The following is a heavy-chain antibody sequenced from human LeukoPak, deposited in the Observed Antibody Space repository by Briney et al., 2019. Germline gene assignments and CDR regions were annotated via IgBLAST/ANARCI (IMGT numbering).Heavy chain of an antibody. CDR3: ATYHDHGNYYFDY. CDR1: GGTFSSYA. CDR2: IIPIFGTA. D-gene: IGHD4-11*01. V-gene: IGHV1-69*06. J-gene: IGHJ4*02. Sequence: GASVKVSCKASGGTFSSYAISWVRQAPGQGLEWMGGIIPIFGTANYAQKFQGRVTITADKSTSTAYMELSSLRSEDTAVYYCATYHDHGNYYFDYWGQGTLVTVSS.